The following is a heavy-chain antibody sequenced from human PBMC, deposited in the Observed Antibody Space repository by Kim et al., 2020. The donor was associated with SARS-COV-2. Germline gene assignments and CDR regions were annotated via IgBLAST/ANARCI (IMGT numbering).Heavy chain of an antibody. CDR2: ISYSGST. CDR1: GGSISNYY. CDR3: ARSHSSTLYPLGHYYYADV. D-gene: IGHD6-19*01. Sequence: SETLSLTCTVSGGSISNYYWSWIRQPPGKGLEWIGYISYSGSTKYNPSVASRVAISVDTSKSQLSLKLTSVTAADTAVYYCARSHSSTLYPLGHYYYADVWGKGTTVTVSS. J-gene: IGHJ6*03. V-gene: IGHV4-59*08.